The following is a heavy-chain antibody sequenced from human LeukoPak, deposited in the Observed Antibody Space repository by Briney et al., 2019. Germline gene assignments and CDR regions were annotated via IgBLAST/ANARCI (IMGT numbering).Heavy chain of an antibody. J-gene: IGHJ4*02. CDR2: INHSGST. Sequence: SSETLSLTCAVYGGSFSGYYWSWIRQPPGKGLEWIGEINHSGSTNYNPSLKSRVTISVDTSKNQFSLKLSSVTAADTAVYSCAAAALGSGWYGVDYWGQGTLATVSS. CDR1: GGSFSGYY. V-gene: IGHV4-34*01. D-gene: IGHD6-19*01. CDR3: AAAALGSGWYGVDY.